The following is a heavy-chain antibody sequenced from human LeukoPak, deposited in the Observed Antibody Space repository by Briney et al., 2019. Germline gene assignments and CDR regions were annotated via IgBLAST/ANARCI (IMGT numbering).Heavy chain of an antibody. CDR1: GFTFSSYG. V-gene: IGHV3-23*01. Sequence: GGSLRLSCAASGFTFSSYGMSWVRQAPGKGLEWVSAISGSGGSTYYADSVKGRFTISRDNSKNTLYLQMNSLRAEDTAVYYCARRDYDYGDYEFVTAVDYWGQGTLVTVSS. CDR2: ISGSGGST. J-gene: IGHJ4*02. D-gene: IGHD4-17*01. CDR3: ARRDYDYGDYEFVTAVDY.